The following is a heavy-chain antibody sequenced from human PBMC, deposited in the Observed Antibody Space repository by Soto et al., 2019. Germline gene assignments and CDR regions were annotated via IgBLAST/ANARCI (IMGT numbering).Heavy chain of an antibody. J-gene: IGHJ6*02. CDR2: ISYDGSNK. CDR1: GFTFSSYG. V-gene: IGHV3-30*18. D-gene: IGHD7-27*01. CDR3: AKDRNWGSSGYYYYGMDV. Sequence: GGSLRLSCAASGFTFSSYGMHWVRQAPGKGLEWVAVISYDGSNKYYADSVKGRFTISRDNSKNTLYLQMNSLRAEDTAVYYCAKDRNWGSSGYYYYGMDVWGQGTTVTVSS.